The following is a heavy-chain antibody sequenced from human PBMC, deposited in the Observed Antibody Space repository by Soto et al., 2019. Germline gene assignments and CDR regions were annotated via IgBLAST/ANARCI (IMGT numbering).Heavy chain of an antibody. CDR3: APKGMPGKNGFDP. Sequence: SETLSLTCSVSGGSISSGSYFWAWIRQPPGKGLEWIGSAHYSGSTHYNPSLKSRVTISVDTSRNRVSLKLRSVPAADPAVYYCAPKGMPGKNGFDPWGWGTRVPVSS. CDR2: AHYSGST. J-gene: IGHJ5*02. CDR1: GGSISSGSYF. V-gene: IGHV4-39*01. D-gene: IGHD2-8*01.